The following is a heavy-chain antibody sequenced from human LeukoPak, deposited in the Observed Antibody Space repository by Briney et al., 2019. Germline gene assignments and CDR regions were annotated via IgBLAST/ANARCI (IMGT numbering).Heavy chain of an antibody. J-gene: IGHJ3*02. Sequence: SHTLSLTNAICGDGLSSDSAACNWIRQSPSRGFHWRGRTYYRSKWNNDYAVSVKSRITISPDTSKNQFSLQLTSVPPEATDVYYCPREPPKLTGVFDIWGQGTLVTVSS. CDR2: TYYRSKWNN. CDR3: PREPPKLTGVFDI. V-gene: IGHV6-1*01. CDR1: GDGLSSDSAA. D-gene: IGHD2-8*01.